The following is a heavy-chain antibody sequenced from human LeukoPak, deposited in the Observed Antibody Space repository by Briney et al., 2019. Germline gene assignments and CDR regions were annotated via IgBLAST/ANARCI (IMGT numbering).Heavy chain of an antibody. J-gene: IGHJ4*02. V-gene: IGHV4-39*01. CDR2: VYYGGST. Sequence: SETLSLTCTVSGGSISSGSYWGWIRQPPGKGLEWIGSVYYGGSTYYNPSLKSRVSISIDTSNQFSLKLTSVTAADTAVFYCARHDFRSGFGGLHIFDSWGQGALVTVSS. CDR1: GGSISSGSY. CDR3: ARHDFRSGFGGLHIFDS. D-gene: IGHD3-3*01.